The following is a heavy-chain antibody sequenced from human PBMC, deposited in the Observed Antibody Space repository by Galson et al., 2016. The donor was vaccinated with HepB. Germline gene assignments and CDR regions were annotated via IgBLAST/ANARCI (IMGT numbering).Heavy chain of an antibody. J-gene: IGHJ6*02. CDR2: IKQDGSEK. CDR3: ARRQREEDIVVVVVVPGGFYYGMND. Sequence: SLRLSCAASGFTFSSNWMSWVRQAPGKGQEWVANIKQDGSEKYYVDSVKGRFTISSDYAKNSLYLQMNSLSTEDTAVYYCARRQREEDIVVVVVVPGGFYYGMNDWGQGATVTVSS. V-gene: IGHV3-7*04. CDR1: GFTFSSNW. D-gene: IGHD2-15*01.